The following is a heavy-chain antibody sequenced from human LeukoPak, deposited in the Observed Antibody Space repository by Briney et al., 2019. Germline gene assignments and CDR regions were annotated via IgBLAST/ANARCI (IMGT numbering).Heavy chain of an antibody. CDR3: TTDIESADAFDI. CDR2: IKSKTDGGTT. V-gene: IGHV3-15*01. CDR1: GFTFSNTW. D-gene: IGHD3-16*02. Sequence: GGSLRLSCAASGFTFSNTWMSWVRQAPGKGLEWVARIKSKTDGGTTDYAAPVKGRFTISRDDSKNTLYLQMNSLKTEDTAVYYCTTDIESADAFDIWGQGTMVTVSS. J-gene: IGHJ3*02.